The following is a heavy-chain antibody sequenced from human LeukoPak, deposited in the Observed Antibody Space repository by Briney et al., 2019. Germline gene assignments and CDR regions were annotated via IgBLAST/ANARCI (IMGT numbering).Heavy chain of an antibody. D-gene: IGHD6-13*01. V-gene: IGHV4-39*01. CDR2: IYYSGST. J-gene: IGHJ4*02. CDR3: ARHAEAAAGMDY. Sequence: SETLSLTCTVSGGSISSSSYYWGWIRQPPGTGLEWIGSIYYSGSTYYNPSLKSRVTISVDTSKNQFSLKLSSVTAADTAVYYCARHAEAAAGMDYWGQGTLVTVSP. CDR1: GGSISSSSYY.